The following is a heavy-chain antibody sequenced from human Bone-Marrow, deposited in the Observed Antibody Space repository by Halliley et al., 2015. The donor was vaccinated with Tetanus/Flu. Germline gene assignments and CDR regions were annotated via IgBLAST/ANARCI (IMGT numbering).Heavy chain of an antibody. CDR3: ARQQPDPFYFYGIDV. CDR2: IFHSGST. J-gene: IGHJ6*02. Sequence: WIGYIFHSGSTPYNPSLKSRVTMSVDRSRNQISLNLNSVTAADTALYYCARQQPDPFYFYGIDVWGQGTTVTVSS. V-gene: IGHV4-61*07. D-gene: IGHD5-18*01.